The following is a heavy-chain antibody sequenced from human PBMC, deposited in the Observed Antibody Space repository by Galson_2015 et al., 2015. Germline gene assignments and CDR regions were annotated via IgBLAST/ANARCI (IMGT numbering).Heavy chain of an antibody. CDR2: ISSSSSYT. CDR3: ARDNVLDQGVPNAFDI. J-gene: IGHJ3*02. D-gene: IGHD3-10*01. CDR1: GFTFSDYY. Sequence: SLSLSCAASGFTFSDYYMSWIRQAPGKGLEWVSYISSSSSYTNYADSVKGRFTISRDNAKNSLYLQMNSLRAEDTAVYYCARDNVLDQGVPNAFDIWGQGTMVTVSS. V-gene: IGHV3-11*05.